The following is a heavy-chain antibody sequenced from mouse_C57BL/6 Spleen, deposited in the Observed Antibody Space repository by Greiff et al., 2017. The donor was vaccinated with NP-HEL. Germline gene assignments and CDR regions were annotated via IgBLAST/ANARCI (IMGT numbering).Heavy chain of an antibody. CDR3: AKEAYYSNPYYYAMDY. CDR1: GYTFTDYY. Sequence: VKLMESGAELVRPGASVKLSCKASGYTFTDYYINWVKQRPGQGLEWIARIYPGSGNTYYNEKFKGKATLTAEKSSSTAYMQLSSLTSEDSAVYFCAKEAYYSNPYYYAMDYWGQGTSVTVSS. V-gene: IGHV1-76*01. CDR2: IYPGSGNT. D-gene: IGHD2-5*01. J-gene: IGHJ4*01.